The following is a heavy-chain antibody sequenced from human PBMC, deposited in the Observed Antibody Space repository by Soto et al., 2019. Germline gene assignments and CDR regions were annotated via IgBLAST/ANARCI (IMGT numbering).Heavy chain of an antibody. CDR3: ARGSYGSGSYSLDV. Sequence: GGSLRLSCGASGFTVSSNYMSWVRQAPGKGLEWVSVIYSGGSTYYADSVKGRFTISRDNSKNTLYLQMNSLRAEDTAVYYCARGSYGSGSYSLDVWGQGTTVTVSS. J-gene: IGHJ6*02. CDR2: IYSGGST. V-gene: IGHV3-53*01. D-gene: IGHD3-10*01. CDR1: GFTVSSNY.